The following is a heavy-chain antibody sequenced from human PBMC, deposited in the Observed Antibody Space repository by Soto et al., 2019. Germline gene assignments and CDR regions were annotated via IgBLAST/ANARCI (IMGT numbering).Heavy chain of an antibody. CDR2: IGGRDGAT. J-gene: IGHJ4*02. CDR3: AKRRGEGFFDY. Sequence: SLRLSCAASGFTFSSFVMGWVRQAPGKGLEWVSAIGGRDGATYYPDSVKGRFTISRDNSRNTLYLRMSSLRVDDTAVYYCAKRRGEGFFDYWGQGTLVTVSS. V-gene: IGHV3-23*01. CDR1: GFTFSSFV. D-gene: IGHD3-16*01.